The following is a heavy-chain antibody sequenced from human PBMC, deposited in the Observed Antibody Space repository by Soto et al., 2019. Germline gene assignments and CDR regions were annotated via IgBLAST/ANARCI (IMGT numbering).Heavy chain of an antibody. CDR3: ARVYRDAGIAAAGDFDY. CDR1: GGSISSSNW. D-gene: IGHD6-13*01. Sequence: SETLSLTCAVSGGSISSSNWWSWVRQPPGKGLEWIGEIYHSGSTNYNPSLKSRVTISVDKSKNQFSLKLSSVTAADTAVYYCARVYRDAGIAAAGDFDYWGQGTLVTVSS. J-gene: IGHJ4*02. V-gene: IGHV4-4*02. CDR2: IYHSGST.